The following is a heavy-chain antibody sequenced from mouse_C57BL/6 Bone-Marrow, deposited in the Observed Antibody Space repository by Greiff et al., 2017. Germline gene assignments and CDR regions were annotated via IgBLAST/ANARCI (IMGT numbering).Heavy chain of an antibody. CDR1: GFTFSSYA. CDR2: ISSGGDYI. D-gene: IGHD1-2*01. CDR3: TRDRLWYFDV. J-gene: IGHJ1*03. Sequence: DVMLVESGEGLVKPGGSLKLSCAASGFTFSSYAMSWVRQTPEKRLEWVAYISSGGDYIYYADTVKGRFTISRDNARNTLYLQMSSLKSEDTAMYYCTRDRLWYFDVWGTGTTVTVSS. V-gene: IGHV5-9-1*02.